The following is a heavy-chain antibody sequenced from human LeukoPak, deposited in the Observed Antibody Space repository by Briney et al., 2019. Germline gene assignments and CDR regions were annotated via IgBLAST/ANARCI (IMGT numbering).Heavy chain of an antibody. CDR2: ISTNGGST. J-gene: IGHJ4*02. Sequence: PGGSLRLSCAASGFTFSSYAMYWVRHAQGKGLEYVSAISTNGGSTYYANSVKGRFTISRDNSTNTLYLQMGSLRAEDMAVYYCAGGSSWYRGIDYWGQGTLVTVSS. V-gene: IGHV3-64*01. CDR3: AGGSSWYRGIDY. D-gene: IGHD6-13*01. CDR1: GFTFSSYA.